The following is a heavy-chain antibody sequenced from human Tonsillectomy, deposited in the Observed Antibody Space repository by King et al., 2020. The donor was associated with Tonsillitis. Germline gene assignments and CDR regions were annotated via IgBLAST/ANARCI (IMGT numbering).Heavy chain of an antibody. J-gene: IGHJ4*02. V-gene: IGHV4-4*07. CDR2: IYTSGIT. CDR1: GGSISSYY. CDR3: ARVAEYSGSSFDY. D-gene: IGHD1-26*01. Sequence: QLQESGPGLVKPSETLSLTCTVSGGSISSYYWSWIRQPAGKGVEWIGRIYTSGITNYNPSLKSRVTMSVATSKIQFSLKLSSVTAADTAVYYCARVAEYSGSSFDYWGQGTLVTVSS.